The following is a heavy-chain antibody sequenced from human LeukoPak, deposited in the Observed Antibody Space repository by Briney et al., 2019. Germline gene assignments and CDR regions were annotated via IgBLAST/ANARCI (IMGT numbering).Heavy chain of an antibody. J-gene: IGHJ3*02. CDR1: GGTFSSYA. CDR2: IIPVLGIA. CDR3: ARLDGEQQLSDAFDI. D-gene: IGHD6-13*01. Sequence: GASVTVSCKASGGTFSSYAISWVRQSPGQGLEWMGRIIPVLGIANYAQKFQGRVTITADKSTSTAYMELSSLRSEDTAVYYCARLDGEQQLSDAFDIWGQGTMVTVSS. V-gene: IGHV1-69*04.